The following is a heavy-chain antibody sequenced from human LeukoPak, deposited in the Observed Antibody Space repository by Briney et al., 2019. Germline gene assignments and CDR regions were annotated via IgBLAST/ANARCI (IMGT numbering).Heavy chain of an antibody. V-gene: IGHV4-39*07. CDR3: ARARMVRGVIQGVYFDY. CDR2: IYYSGST. Sequence: GSLRLSCAASAFTFSNYAMSWVRQPPGKGLEWIGSIYYSGSTYYNPSLKSRVTISVDTSKNQFSLKLSSVTAADTAVYYCARARMVRGVIQGVYFDYWGQGTLVTVSS. D-gene: IGHD3-10*01. CDR1: AFTFSNYA. J-gene: IGHJ4*02.